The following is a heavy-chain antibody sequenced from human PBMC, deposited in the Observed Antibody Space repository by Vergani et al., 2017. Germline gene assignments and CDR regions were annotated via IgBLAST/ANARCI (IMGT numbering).Heavy chain of an antibody. J-gene: IGHJ4*02. CDR2: ISWNSGSI. Sequence: EVQLVESGGGLVQPGRSLRLSCAASGFTFDDYAMHWVRQAPGKGLEWVSGISWNSGSIGYADSVKGRFTISRDNSKNTLYLQMNSLRAEDTAVYYCAKERLNYFDYWGQGTLVTVSS. CDR1: GFTFDDYA. CDR3: AKERLNYFDY. V-gene: IGHV3-9*01.